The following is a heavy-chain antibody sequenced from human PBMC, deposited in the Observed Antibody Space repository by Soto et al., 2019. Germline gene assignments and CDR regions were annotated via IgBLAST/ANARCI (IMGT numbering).Heavy chain of an antibody. D-gene: IGHD1-26*01. CDR3: ARVVLVGATTFDY. J-gene: IGHJ4*02. CDR1: YG. Sequence: YGISWVRQAPGQGLEWMGWISAYNGNTNYAQKLQGRVTMTTDTSTSTAYMELRSLRSDDTAVYYCARVVLVGATTFDYWGQGTLVTVSS. V-gene: IGHV1-18*01. CDR2: ISAYNGNT.